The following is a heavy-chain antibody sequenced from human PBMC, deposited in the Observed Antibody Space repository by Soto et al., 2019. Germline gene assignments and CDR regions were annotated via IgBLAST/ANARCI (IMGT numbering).Heavy chain of an antibody. Sequence: SETLSLTCTVSGGSMRSNIYYWGWIRQPPGKGLEWIGTIYYSGITYYNPSLKSRLTVSVDTSKNQFSLNLGSVTAADTAVYYCARVGGYCSGGSCYMNWSVFDIWGQGTMVT. CDR1: GGSMRSNIYY. CDR2: IYYSGIT. V-gene: IGHV4-39*01. CDR3: ARVGGYCSGGSCYMNWSVFDI. J-gene: IGHJ3*02. D-gene: IGHD2-15*01.